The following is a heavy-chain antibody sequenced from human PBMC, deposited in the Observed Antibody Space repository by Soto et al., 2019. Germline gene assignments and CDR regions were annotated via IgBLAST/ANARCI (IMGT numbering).Heavy chain of an antibody. CDR1: GYTFTSYA. Sequence: ASVKVSCKASGYTFTSYAIHWVRQAPGQRLEWMGWINCGNGETKYSQKFQGRVTITRDTSATTVSMELSSLRSEDTVVYYCARDDRSSIDYWGQGTLVT. CDR3: ARDDRSSIDY. J-gene: IGHJ4*02. CDR2: INCGNGET. D-gene: IGHD6-13*01. V-gene: IGHV1-3*01.